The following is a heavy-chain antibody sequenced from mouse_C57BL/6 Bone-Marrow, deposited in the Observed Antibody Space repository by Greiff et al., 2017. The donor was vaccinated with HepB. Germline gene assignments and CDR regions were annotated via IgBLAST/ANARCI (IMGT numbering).Heavy chain of an antibody. D-gene: IGHD2-3*01. CDR2: ISYSGST. V-gene: IGHV3-8*01. CDR1: GYSITSDY. Sequence: DVKLVESGPGLAKPSQTLSLTCSVTGYSITSDYWNWIRKFPGNKLEYMGYISYSGSTYYNPSLKSRISITRDTSKNQYYLQLNSVTTEDTATYYCARLWGYYEDYYAMDYWGQGTSVTVSS. CDR3: ARLWGYYEDYYAMDY. J-gene: IGHJ4*01.